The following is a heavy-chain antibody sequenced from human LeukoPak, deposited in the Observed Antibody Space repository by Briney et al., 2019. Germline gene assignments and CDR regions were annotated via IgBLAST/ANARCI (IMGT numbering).Heavy chain of an antibody. CDR2: ISSSSSYT. V-gene: IGHV3-11*06. CDR1: GFTFSDYY. Sequence: GGSLRLSCAASGFTFSDYYMSWIRQAPGKGLEWVSYISSSSSYTNYADSVKGRFTISRDNAKNSLYLQMNSLRAEDTAVYYCARRGIAAAGYAKGNYYFDYWGRGTLVTVSS. D-gene: IGHD6-13*01. CDR3: ARRGIAAAGYAKGNYYFDY. J-gene: IGHJ4*02.